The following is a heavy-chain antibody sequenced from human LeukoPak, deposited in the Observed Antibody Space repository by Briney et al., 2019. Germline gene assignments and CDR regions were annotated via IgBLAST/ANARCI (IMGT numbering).Heavy chain of an antibody. CDR1: GFTFSSYA. CDR2: ISGSGGST. J-gene: IGHJ4*02. CDR3: ARARPIDY. V-gene: IGHV3-23*01. Sequence: RGSLTVSCAASGFTFSSYAMSWVRQAPGKGLEWVSSISGSGGSTYYADSVKGRFTISRDNAKNSLYLQMNSLRAEDTAVYYCARARPIDYWGQGTMVTVSS. D-gene: IGHD3-22*01.